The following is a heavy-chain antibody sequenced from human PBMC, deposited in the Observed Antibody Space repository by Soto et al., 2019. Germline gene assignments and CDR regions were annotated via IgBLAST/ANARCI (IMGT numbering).Heavy chain of an antibody. D-gene: IGHD3-10*01. Sequence: PGGSLRLSCAASGFTFSSYAMSWVRQAPGKGLEWVSAISGSGGSTYYADSVKGRFTISRDNSKNTLYLQMNSLRAEDTAVYYCCSPGVRGSAEKYYYYYGMDVWGQGTTVTVS. V-gene: IGHV3-23*01. CDR1: GFTFSSYA. CDR3: CSPGVRGSAEKYYYYYGMDV. CDR2: ISGSGGST. J-gene: IGHJ6*02.